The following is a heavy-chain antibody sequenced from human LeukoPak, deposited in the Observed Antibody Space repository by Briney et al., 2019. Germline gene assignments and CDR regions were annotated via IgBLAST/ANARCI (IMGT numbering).Heavy chain of an antibody. CDR1: GGSISDGSYD. V-gene: IGHV4-61*02. D-gene: IGHD2/OR15-2a*01. J-gene: IGHJ3*02. CDR3: ARDNASLRIVGMHDAFDI. CDR2: VYTTGST. Sequence: SQNLSLTCTAYGGSISDGSYDWSWLRQPGGNGLEWIGRVYTTGSTNYNPSLKSRVTISLDTSKNQFSLKLTSVTAADTAVYYCARDNASLRIVGMHDAFDIWGQGTMVTVSS.